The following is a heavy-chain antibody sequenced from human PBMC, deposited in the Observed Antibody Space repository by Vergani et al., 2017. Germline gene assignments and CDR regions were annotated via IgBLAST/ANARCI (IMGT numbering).Heavy chain of an antibody. CDR3: TTDRDCSGGSCYVAFDI. CDR2: IKSKTDGGTT. Sequence: EVQLVESGGGLVKPGGSLRLSCAASGFTFSNAWMSWVRQAPGKGLEWGGRIKSKTDGGTTDYAAPVKGRFTISRDDSKNTLYLQMNSLKTEDTAVYYCTTDRDCSGGSCYVAFDIWGQGTMVTVSS. V-gene: IGHV3-15*01. D-gene: IGHD2-15*01. J-gene: IGHJ3*02. CDR1: GFTFSNAW.